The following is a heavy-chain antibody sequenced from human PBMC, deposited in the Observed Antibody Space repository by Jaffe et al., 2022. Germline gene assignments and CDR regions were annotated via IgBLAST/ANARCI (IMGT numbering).Heavy chain of an antibody. V-gene: IGHV4-59*01. CDR3: ARRQWLDLPFDY. D-gene: IGHD6-19*01. Sequence: QVQLQESGPGLVKPSETLSLTCTVSGGSISSYYWSWIRQPPGKGLEWIGYIYYSGSTNYNPSLKSRVTISVDTSKNQFSLKLSSVTAADTAVYYCARRQWLDLPFDYWGQGTLVTVSS. J-gene: IGHJ4*02. CDR2: IYYSGST. CDR1: GGSISSYY.